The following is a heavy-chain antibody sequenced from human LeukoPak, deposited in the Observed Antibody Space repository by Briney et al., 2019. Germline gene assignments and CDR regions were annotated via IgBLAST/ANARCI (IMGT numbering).Heavy chain of an antibody. CDR2: IYYSGST. D-gene: IGHD6-6*01. CDR3: ARMMWSARPARVYYYYYMDV. V-gene: IGHV4-59*01. CDR1: GGSISSYY. J-gene: IGHJ6*03. Sequence: PSQTLSLTCTVSGGSISSYYWSWIRQPPGKGLEWIGYIYYSGSTNYNPSLKSRVTISVDTSKNQFSLKLSSVTAADTAVYYCARMMWSARPARVYYYYYMDVWGKGTTVTVSS.